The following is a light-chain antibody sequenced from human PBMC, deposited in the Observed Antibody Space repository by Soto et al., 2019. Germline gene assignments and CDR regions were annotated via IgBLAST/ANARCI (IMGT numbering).Light chain of an antibody. CDR3: EQRARWTFT. V-gene: IGKV3D-20*02. CDR1: QSVGSSY. CDR2: GAS. Sequence: EIVLTQSPGTLSLSPGERATLSCRASQSVGSSYLAWYQQKPGQAPRLLIYGASSRATGIPYRFRGSGSGTDFTLIIGRLQPEAWALYYCEQRARWTFTLGQGTKVAI. J-gene: IGKJ2*01.